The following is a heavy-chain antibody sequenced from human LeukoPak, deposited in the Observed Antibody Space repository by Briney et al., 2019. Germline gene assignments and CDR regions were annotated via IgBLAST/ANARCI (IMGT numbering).Heavy chain of an antibody. D-gene: IGHD3-10*01. CDR3: ARDSSTMVRGVYYGMDV. CDR1: GVSISSSSYY. CDR2: IYYSGST. V-gene: IGHV4-31*03. Sequence: KPSATLSLTCTVSGVSISSSSYYWSWIRQHPGKGLEWIGYIYYSGSTYYNPSLKSRVTISVDTSKNQFSLKLSSVTAADTAVYYCARDSSTMVRGVYYGMDVWGQGTTVTVSS. J-gene: IGHJ6*02.